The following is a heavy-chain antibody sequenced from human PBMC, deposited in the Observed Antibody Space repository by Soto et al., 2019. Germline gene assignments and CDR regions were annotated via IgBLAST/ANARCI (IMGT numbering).Heavy chain of an antibody. V-gene: IGHV1-18*01. J-gene: IGHJ3*02. CDR3: AGNYDYIWGSRESNDAFDI. CDR1: GYTFTSYG. CDR2: ISAYNGNT. D-gene: IGHD3-16*01. Sequence: ASVKASCKASGYTFTSYGISWVRQAPGQGLEWMGWISAYNGNTNYAQKLQGRVTMTTDTSTSTAYMELRSLRSDDTAVYYCAGNYDYIWGSRESNDAFDIWGRGTMVTVSS.